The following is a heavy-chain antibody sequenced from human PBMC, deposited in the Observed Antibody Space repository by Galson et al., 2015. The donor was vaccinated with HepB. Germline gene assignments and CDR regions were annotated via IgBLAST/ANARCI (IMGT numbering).Heavy chain of an antibody. J-gene: IGHJ4*02. CDR2: ISSSSSYT. Sequence: SLRLSCAASGFTFSDYYMSWIRQAPGKGLEWVSYISSSSSYTDYADSVKGRFTISRDNAKNSLYLQVNSLRAEDTAVYYCARAPGGGYFDYWGQGTLVTVSS. D-gene: IGHD1-14*01. CDR1: GFTFSDYY. V-gene: IGHV3-11*05. CDR3: ARAPGGGYFDY.